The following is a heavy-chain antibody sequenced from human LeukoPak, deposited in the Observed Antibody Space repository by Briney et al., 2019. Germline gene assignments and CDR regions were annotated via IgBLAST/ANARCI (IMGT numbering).Heavy chain of an antibody. J-gene: IGHJ4*02. CDR3: AMRDCSGGTCPAPDY. CDR2: IKSKTDGGTT. Sequence: GGSLRLSCAASGFTFSNAWMSWVRQAPGKGLEWVGRIKSKTDGGTTDYAAPVKGRFTISRDDSKNTLYLQMNSLRAEDTAVYYCAMRDCSGGTCPAPDYWGQGTLVTVSS. CDR1: GFTFSNAW. D-gene: IGHD2-15*01. V-gene: IGHV3-15*01.